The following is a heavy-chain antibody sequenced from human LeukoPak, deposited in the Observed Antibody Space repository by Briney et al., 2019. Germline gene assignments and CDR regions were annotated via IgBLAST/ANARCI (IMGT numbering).Heavy chain of an antibody. Sequence: GESLKISCKGSGYSFTSYWIGWVRQMPGKGLEWMGIIYPGDSNTRYSPSFQGQATISVDKSISTAYLQWSSLKASDTAVYYCATGRYCSGGTCSSSLDFWGQGTLVTVSS. CDR2: IYPGDSNT. J-gene: IGHJ4*02. CDR1: GYSFTSYW. D-gene: IGHD2-15*01. V-gene: IGHV5-51*01. CDR3: ATGRYCSGGTCSSSLDF.